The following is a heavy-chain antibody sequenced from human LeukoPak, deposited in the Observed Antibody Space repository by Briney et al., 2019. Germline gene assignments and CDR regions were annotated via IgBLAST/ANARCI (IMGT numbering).Heavy chain of an antibody. CDR1: GYTFNDYY. D-gene: IGHD6-19*01. J-gene: IGHJ6*03. V-gene: IGHV1-2*02. Sequence: ASVKVSCKASGYTFNDYYMHWVRQAPGQGLEWMGWINPNSGGTNYAQKFQGRVTMTRDTSISTAYMELSRLTSDDTAVYYCARGVAGPYYYYYMDVWGRGTTVTVSS. CDR3: ARGVAGPYYYYYMDV. CDR2: INPNSGGT.